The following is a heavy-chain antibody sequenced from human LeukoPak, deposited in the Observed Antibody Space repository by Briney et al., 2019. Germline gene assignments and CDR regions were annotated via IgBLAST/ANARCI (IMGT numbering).Heavy chain of an antibody. Sequence: ASVKVSCKASGYTFTSYYMHLVRQAPGEGPEWMGIINPNTSNTHYAQRFQGRVTMTRDTSTSTVYMELTSLRSEDTAVYYCARSDQYYYGMDVWGQGNTVTVSS. D-gene: IGHD4-4*01. CDR3: ARSDQYYYGMDV. CDR2: INPNTSNT. CDR1: GYTFTSYY. V-gene: IGHV1-46*01. J-gene: IGHJ6*02.